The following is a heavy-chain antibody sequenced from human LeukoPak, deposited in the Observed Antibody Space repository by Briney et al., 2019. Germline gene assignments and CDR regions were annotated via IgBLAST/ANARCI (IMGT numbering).Heavy chain of an antibody. Sequence: GGSLRLSCAASGFTFDDYAMHWVRQAPGKGLEWVSGISWNSGSIGYADSVKGRFTIPRDNAKNSLYLQMNSLRAEDTALYYCAKDAYSSSWYDFDYWGQGTLVTVSS. V-gene: IGHV3-9*01. D-gene: IGHD6-13*01. CDR3: AKDAYSSSWYDFDY. J-gene: IGHJ4*02. CDR1: GFTFDDYA. CDR2: ISWNSGSI.